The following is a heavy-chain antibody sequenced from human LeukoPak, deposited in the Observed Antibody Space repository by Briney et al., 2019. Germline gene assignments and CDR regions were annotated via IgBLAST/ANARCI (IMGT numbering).Heavy chain of an antibody. CDR1: GFTFNTFG. V-gene: IGHV3-33*01. Sequence: GGSLRLSCAASGFTFNTFGMHWVRQAPGKGLEWVAVIWSDGSYKYYADSVKGRFTISRDDSKNTLYLEMNSLRAEDTAVYYCARSTTVTTNNWFDPWGQGTLVTVSS. CDR2: IWSDGSYK. CDR3: ARSTTVTTNNWFDP. J-gene: IGHJ5*02. D-gene: IGHD4-17*01.